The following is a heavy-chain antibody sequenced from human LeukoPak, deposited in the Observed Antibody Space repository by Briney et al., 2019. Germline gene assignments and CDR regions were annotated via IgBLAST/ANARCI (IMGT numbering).Heavy chain of an antibody. J-gene: IGHJ4*02. Sequence: RTGGSLRLSCAASGFTFSDYYMSWLRQAPGKGLEWVSSISRGGNSIYYTDSVKGRFTTSRDNAKNSLYLQMNSLRAEDTAIYYCARDQYLGYRGQGTLVTVSS. CDR1: GFTFSDYY. V-gene: IGHV3-11*01. CDR2: ISRGGNSI. CDR3: ARDQYLGY.